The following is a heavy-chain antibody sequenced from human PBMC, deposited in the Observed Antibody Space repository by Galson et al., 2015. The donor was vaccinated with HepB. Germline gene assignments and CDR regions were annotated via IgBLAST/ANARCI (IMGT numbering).Heavy chain of an antibody. CDR2: ISGSGGST. CDR3: AKGYCSSTSCPLSTY. CDR1: GFTFSSYA. V-gene: IGHV3-23*01. J-gene: IGHJ4*02. D-gene: IGHD2-2*01. Sequence: SLRLSCAASGFTFSSYAMSWVRQAPGKGLEWVSAISGSGGSTYYADSVKGRFTISRDNSKNTLYLQMNSLRAEDTAVYYCAKGYCSSTSCPLSTYWGQGTLVTVSS.